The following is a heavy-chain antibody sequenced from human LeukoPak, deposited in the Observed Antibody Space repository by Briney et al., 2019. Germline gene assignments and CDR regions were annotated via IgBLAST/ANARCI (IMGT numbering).Heavy chain of an antibody. CDR2: INHSGST. D-gene: IGHD3-22*01. J-gene: IGHJ4*02. CDR1: GGSFSGYY. Sequence: PSETLSLTCAVYGGSFSGYYWSWIRQPPGKGLEWIGEINHSGSTNYNPSLKSRVTISVDTSKNQFSLKLSSVTAADTAVYYCARGPRWLRYWCQGTLVTVSS. V-gene: IGHV4-34*01. CDR3: ARGPRWLRY.